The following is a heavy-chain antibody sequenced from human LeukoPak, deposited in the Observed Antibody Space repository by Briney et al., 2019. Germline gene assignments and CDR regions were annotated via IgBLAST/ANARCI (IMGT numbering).Heavy chain of an antibody. V-gene: IGHV3-20*04. CDR2: IYWNGGRT. D-gene: IGHD4-23*01. CDR1: GFTFSSYE. J-gene: IGHJ6*03. CDR3: ARDERRWSLGDYYMDV. Sequence: GGSLRLSCAASGFTFSSYEMNWVRQAPGKGLEWVSGIYWNGGRTGYADSVKGRFTISRDNAKNSLYLQMNSLRADDTALYYCARDERRWSLGDYYMDVWGKGTTVTVSS.